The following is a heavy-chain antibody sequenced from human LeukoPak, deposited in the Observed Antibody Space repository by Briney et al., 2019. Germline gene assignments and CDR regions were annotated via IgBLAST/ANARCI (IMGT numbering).Heavy chain of an antibody. CDR2: ISSSSSTI. J-gene: IGHJ3*02. CDR1: GFTFSSYS. D-gene: IGHD3-22*01. Sequence: GGSLRLSCAASGFTFSSYSMTWVRQAPGKGLEWVSYISSSSSTIYYADSVKGRFTISRDNAKNSLYLQMNSLRDEDTAVYYCARGWLGGTMIIVVRYDAFDIWGQGTMVTVSS. CDR3: ARGWLGGTMIIVVRYDAFDI. V-gene: IGHV3-48*02.